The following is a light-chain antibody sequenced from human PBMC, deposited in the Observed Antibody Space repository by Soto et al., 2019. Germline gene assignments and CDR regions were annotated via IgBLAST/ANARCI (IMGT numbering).Light chain of an antibody. CDR1: SRDVGGYDY. Sequence: QSVLTQPASVSGSPGQSITISCTGSSRDVGGYDYVSWYQQHPGKAPKLMIYEVSNRPSGVSNRFSGSKSGNTASLTISGLQAEDEADYYCCSYTGSLTLLFGGGTQLTVL. J-gene: IGLJ2*01. CDR2: EVS. CDR3: CSYTGSLTLL. V-gene: IGLV2-14*01.